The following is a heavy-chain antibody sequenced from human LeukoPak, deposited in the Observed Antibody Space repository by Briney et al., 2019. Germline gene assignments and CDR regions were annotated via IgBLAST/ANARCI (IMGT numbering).Heavy chain of an antibody. Sequence: GASVKVSCKASGYTFTGYYMHWVRQAPGQGLEWMGWINPNSGGTNYAQKFQGRVTMTRDTSISTAYMELSRLRSDDTAVYYRARDSIRAYYYGSGSYLFGYWGQGTLVTVSS. D-gene: IGHD3-10*01. V-gene: IGHV1-2*02. CDR3: ARDSIRAYYYGSGSYLFGY. J-gene: IGHJ4*02. CDR1: GYTFTGYY. CDR2: INPNSGGT.